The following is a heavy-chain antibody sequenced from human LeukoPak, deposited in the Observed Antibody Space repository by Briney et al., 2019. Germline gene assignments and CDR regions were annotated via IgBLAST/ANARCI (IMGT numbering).Heavy chain of an antibody. J-gene: IGHJ4*02. CDR2: INHSGST. D-gene: IGHD6-13*01. CDR1: GGSFSGYY. Sequence: SETLSLTCAVYGGSFSGYYWSWIRQPPGKGLEWIGEINHSGSTNYNPSLKSRVTISVDTSKNQFSLKLSSVTAADTAVYYCARGPVEPYSSSWYYFDYWGQGTLVTVSS. CDR3: ARGPVEPYSSSWYYFDY. V-gene: IGHV4-34*01.